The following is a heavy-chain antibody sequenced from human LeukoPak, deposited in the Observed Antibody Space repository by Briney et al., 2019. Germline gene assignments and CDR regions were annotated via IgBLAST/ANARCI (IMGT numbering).Heavy chain of an antibody. CDR2: INSDGSST. CDR1: GFTFSSYS. J-gene: IGHJ4*02. D-gene: IGHD4-17*01. V-gene: IGHV3-74*01. Sequence: GGSLRLSCAASGFTFSSYSMNWVRQAPGKGLEWVSRINSDGSSTSYADSVKGRFTISRDNAKNTLYLQMNSLRAEDTAVYYCARVEGATVTTDYWGQGTLVTVSS. CDR3: ARVEGATVTTDY.